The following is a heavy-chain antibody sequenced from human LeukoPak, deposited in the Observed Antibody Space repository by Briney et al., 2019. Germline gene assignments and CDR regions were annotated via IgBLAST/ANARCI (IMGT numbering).Heavy chain of an antibody. CDR3: ARAGGPEGWFDP. CDR2: INSDGSGT. CDR1: GFAFSRYW. Sequence: HPGRSLRLSCAASGFAFSRYWMHWVRQAPGKGLVWVSRINSDGSGTMYADSVKGRFTISRDNAKNTLYLQMNSLRAEDTAVYYCARAGGPEGWFDPWGQGTLVTVSS. V-gene: IGHV3-74*03. D-gene: IGHD3-10*01. J-gene: IGHJ5*02.